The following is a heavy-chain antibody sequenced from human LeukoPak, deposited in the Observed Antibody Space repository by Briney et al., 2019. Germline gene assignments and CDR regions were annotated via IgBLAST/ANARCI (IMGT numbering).Heavy chain of an antibody. CDR2: ISAHNGNT. Sequence: ASVKVSCKASGYTFTSYGISWVRQAPGQGLEWMGWISAHNGNTNYAQKLQGRVTMTTDTSTSTAYMELRSLRSDDTAVYYCARERTVTATRGSDYWGQGTLVTVSS. J-gene: IGHJ4*02. CDR3: ARERTVTATRGSDY. V-gene: IGHV1-18*01. D-gene: IGHD2-21*02. CDR1: GYTFTSYG.